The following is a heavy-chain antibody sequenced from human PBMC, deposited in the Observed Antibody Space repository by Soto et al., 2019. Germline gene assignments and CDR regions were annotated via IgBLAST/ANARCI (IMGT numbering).Heavy chain of an antibody. CDR2: ISSSSTYT. CDR1: GFNFSDYY. Sequence: GGSLRLSCAASGFNFSDYYMSWLRQAPGKGPEWLSYISSSSTYTNYADSVQGRFTISRDNAKNSLYLQMNDLRAGDTAVYYCVKDNTDWRQVWGYDYCGQGALGTVSA. V-gene: IGHV3-11*06. CDR3: VKDNTDWRQVWGYDY. D-gene: IGHD5-18*01. J-gene: IGHJ4*02.